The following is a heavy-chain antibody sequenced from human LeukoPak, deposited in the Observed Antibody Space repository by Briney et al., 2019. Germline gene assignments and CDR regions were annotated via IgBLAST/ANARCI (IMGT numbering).Heavy chain of an antibody. D-gene: IGHD3-10*01. CDR3: AHRPNLAVRGVHLGDYFDY. V-gene: IGHV2-5*02. CDR2: IYWDDDK. CDR1: GFSLSTSGVG. Sequence: SGPTLVKPTQTLTLTCTFSGFSLSTSGVGVSWIRQPPGKALEWLALIYWDDDKRYSPSLKSRLTITKDTSKNQVVLTMTNMDPVDTATYYCAHRPNLAVRGVHLGDYFDYWGQGTLVTVSS. J-gene: IGHJ4*02.